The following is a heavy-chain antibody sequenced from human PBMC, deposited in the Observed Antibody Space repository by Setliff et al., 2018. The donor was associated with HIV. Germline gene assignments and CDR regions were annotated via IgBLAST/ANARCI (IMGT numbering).Heavy chain of an antibody. J-gene: IGHJ5*02. V-gene: IGHV4-4*07. CDR2: IYISGST. Sequence: SETLSLTCTVSGGSISSYYWSWIRQPAGKGLEWIGHIYISGSTNYNPSFNSRVTMSVDTSKNQFSLRLTSVTAADTAMYHCARDRSSGRSKDWFDTWGQGILVTVSS. CDR3: ARDRSSGRSKDWFDT. D-gene: IGHD6-19*01. CDR1: GGSISSYY.